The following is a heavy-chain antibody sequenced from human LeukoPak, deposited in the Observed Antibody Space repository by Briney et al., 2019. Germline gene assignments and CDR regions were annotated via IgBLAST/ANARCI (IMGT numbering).Heavy chain of an antibody. Sequence: PPGGSLRLSCEASGFSFSSHGMHWVRQAPGKGLEWVAFIRYDGNNQYYADSVKGRFTFSRVNSRKTLYLQMNSLRAEGTAVYYCAKDGSGSSFVDHWGQGTLVTVTS. CDR2: IRYDGNNQ. CDR3: AKDGSGSSFVDH. CDR1: GFSFSSHG. V-gene: IGHV3-30*02. J-gene: IGHJ4*02. D-gene: IGHD1-26*01.